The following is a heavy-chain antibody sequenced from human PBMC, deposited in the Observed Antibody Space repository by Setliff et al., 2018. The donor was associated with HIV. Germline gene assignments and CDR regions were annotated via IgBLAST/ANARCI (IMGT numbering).Heavy chain of an antibody. J-gene: IGHJ3*02. CDR1: GGTFSTYT. V-gene: IGHV1-69*05. CDR3: ARDQGWLQTLDTFDI. CDR2: TTPIFGKA. D-gene: IGHD5-12*01. Sequence: SVKVSCKASGGTFSTYTVSWVRQAPGQGFEWMGGTTPIFGKADYAQKFQGRVTITTDESTSTVYMEVRSLRSEDTAVYYCARDQGWLQTLDTFDIWGQGTMVTVSS.